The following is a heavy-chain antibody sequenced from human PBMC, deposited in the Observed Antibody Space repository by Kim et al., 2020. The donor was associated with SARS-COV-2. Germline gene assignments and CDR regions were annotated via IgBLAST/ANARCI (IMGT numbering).Heavy chain of an antibody. Sequence: GGSLRLSCAASGFTFSSYWMHWVRQAPGKGLAWVSRINTNGSTTSNAGSVKGRFTISRDNAKNTLYLQMNSLRAEDTAVYYCARVVGATACDYWGPGTLV. CDR3: ARVVGATACDY. CDR1: GFTFSSYW. D-gene: IGHD1-26*01. CDR2: INTNGSTT. J-gene: IGHJ4*02. V-gene: IGHV3-74*01.